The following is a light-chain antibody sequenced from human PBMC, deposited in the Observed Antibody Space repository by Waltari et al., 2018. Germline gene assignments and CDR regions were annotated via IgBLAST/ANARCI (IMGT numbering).Light chain of an antibody. CDR2: DAS. CDR1: QSVSSY. Sequence: EIVLTQSPATLSLSPGESATLSCRASQSVSSYLAWYQQKPGQAPRLLIYDASNRATGIPARFSGSGSGTDFTLTISSLEPEDFAVYYCQQRSNWRGTFGQGTKVEIK. J-gene: IGKJ1*01. CDR3: QQRSNWRGT. V-gene: IGKV3-11*01.